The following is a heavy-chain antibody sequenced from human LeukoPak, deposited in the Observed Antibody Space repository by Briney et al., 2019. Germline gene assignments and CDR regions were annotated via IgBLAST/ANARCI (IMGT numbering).Heavy chain of an antibody. J-gene: IGHJ4*02. CDR3: ASASSHRIAAGGDF. V-gene: IGHV3-74*01. CDR1: GFTFSSYW. D-gene: IGHD6-13*01. CDR2: INSDGSSR. Sequence: QPGGSLRLSCAASGFTFSSYWMHWVRQAPGEGLVWVSRINSDGSSRNYADSVKGRFTISRDNAKNTVYLQMNSLRADDTAVYYCASASSHRIAAGGDFWGQGTLVTVSS.